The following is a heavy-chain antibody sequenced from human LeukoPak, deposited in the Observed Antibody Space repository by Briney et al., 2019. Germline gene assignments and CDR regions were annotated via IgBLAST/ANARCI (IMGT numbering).Heavy chain of an antibody. CDR3: ASRASRSGSYYYYYYGMDV. Sequence: SVKVSCKASGGTFSSYAISWVRQAPGQGLEWMGGIIPIFGIANYAQKFQGRVTITADESTSTAYMELSGLRSEDTAVYYCASRASRSGSYYYYYYGMDVWGKGTTVTVSS. V-gene: IGHV1-69*01. CDR1: GGTFSSYA. D-gene: IGHD3-10*01. J-gene: IGHJ6*04. CDR2: IIPIFGIA.